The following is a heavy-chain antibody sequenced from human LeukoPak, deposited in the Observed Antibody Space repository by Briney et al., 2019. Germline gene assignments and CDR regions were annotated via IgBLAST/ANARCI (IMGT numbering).Heavy chain of an antibody. J-gene: IGHJ4*02. CDR1: GFTFSSYA. CDR2: ISGSGGST. D-gene: IGHD3-10*01. CDR3: AKAPKTWGSGSPFDY. Sequence: PGGSLRLSCAASGFTFSSYAMSWVRQAPGKGLEWVSAISGSGGSTYYADSVKGRFTISRHNSKNTLYLQMNSLRAEDTAVYYCAKAPKTWGSGSPFDYWGQGTLVTVSS. V-gene: IGHV3-23*01.